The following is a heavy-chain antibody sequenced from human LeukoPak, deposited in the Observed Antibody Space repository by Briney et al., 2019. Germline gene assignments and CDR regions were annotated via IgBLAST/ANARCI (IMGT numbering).Heavy chain of an antibody. CDR3: ARFGYGDVPFDC. CDR2: INTYTGNP. J-gene: IGHJ4*02. V-gene: IGHV7-4-1*02. Sequence: GASVKVSCKASGFSFTSYAIHWVRQAPGQGLEWLGWINTYTGNPAYAQGLTGRFVFSSDTSVSTAYLQIITLKTDDTAVYYCARFGYGDVPFDCWGQGTLVTVSS. D-gene: IGHD2-21*02. CDR1: GFSFTSYA.